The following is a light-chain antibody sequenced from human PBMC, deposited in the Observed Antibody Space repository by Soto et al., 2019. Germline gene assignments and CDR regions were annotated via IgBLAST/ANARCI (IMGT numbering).Light chain of an antibody. Sequence: DIQLTQSPSFLSASVGDRVTITCRASQGISSYFSWYQQKPGKAPKLLIYAASTLQSGVPSRFSGSGSGTEFTLTISSLQPEDFATNYCQQLNSYPRTVGQGTKLDIK. V-gene: IGKV1-9*01. CDR3: QQLNSYPRT. CDR1: QGISSY. J-gene: IGKJ2*01. CDR2: AAS.